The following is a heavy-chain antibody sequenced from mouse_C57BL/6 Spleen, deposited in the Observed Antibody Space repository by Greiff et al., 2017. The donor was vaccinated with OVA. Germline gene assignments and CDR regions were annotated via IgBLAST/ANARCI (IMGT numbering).Heavy chain of an antibody. Sequence: VQLVESGAELVKPGASVKISCKASGYAFSSYWMNWVKQRPGKGLEWIGQIYPGDGDTNYNGKFKGKATLTADKSSSTAYMQLSSLTSEDSAVYFCARDYGSVYWYFDVWGTGTTVTVSS. J-gene: IGHJ1*03. CDR2: IYPGDGDT. CDR1: GYAFSSYW. CDR3: ARDYGSVYWYFDV. D-gene: IGHD1-1*01. V-gene: IGHV1-80*01.